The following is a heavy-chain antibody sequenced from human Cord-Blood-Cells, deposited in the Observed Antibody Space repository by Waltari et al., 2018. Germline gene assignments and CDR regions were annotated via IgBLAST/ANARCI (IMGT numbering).Heavy chain of an antibody. J-gene: IGHJ4*02. Sequence: EVQLVGSGGGLVKPGGSLRLSWAASGFTFSSYSMNWVRQAPGKGLEWGSSISSSSSYIYYANSVKGQFTISRDNAKNSLYLQMNSLRAEDTAVYYCARDGVGTTPLVDYWGQGTLVTVSS. V-gene: IGHV3-21*01. CDR2: ISSSSSYI. CDR1: GFTFSSYS. CDR3: ARDGVGTTPLVDY. D-gene: IGHD1-7*01.